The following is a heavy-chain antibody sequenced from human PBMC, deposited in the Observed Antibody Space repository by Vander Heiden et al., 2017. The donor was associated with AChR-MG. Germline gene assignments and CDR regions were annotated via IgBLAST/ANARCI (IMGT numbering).Heavy chain of an antibody. CDR2: INHSGST. CDR3: ARRQKVRSKFDWLSTRLYGMDV. V-gene: IGHV4-34*01. D-gene: IGHD3-9*01. J-gene: IGHJ6*02. Sequence: QVQLQQWGAGLLKPSETLSLTCAVYGGSFSGYYWSWIRQPPGKGREWIGEINHSGSTNYNPSLKSRVTISVDTSKNQFSLKLSSVTAADTAVYYCARRQKVRSKFDWLSTRLYGMDVWGQGTTVTVSS. CDR1: GGSFSGYY.